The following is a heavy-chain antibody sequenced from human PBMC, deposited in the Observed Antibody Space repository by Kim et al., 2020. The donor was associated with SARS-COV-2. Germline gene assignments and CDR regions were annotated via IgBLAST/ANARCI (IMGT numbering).Heavy chain of an antibody. J-gene: IGHJ5*02. D-gene: IGHD2-8*01. Sequence: RVTISVDTSKNQFSLKLSSVTAADTAVYYCAREGIVLMVYAFGYNWFDPWGQGTLVTVSS. V-gene: IGHV4-39*07. CDR3: AREGIVLMVYAFGYNWFDP.